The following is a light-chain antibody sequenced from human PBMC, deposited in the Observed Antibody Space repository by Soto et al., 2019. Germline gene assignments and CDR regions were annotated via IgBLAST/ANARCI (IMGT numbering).Light chain of an antibody. J-gene: IGKJ4*01. V-gene: IGKV1-5*03. CDR2: KAS. CDR1: ESISTW. Sequence: DIQMTQSPCTLAASVGDRFTSTCRANESISTWLAWYQQKPGKAPNLLIYKASRLETGVPSRFSGSGAGTECTLTISCLQPDDFAAYYCQQYNSYSPLTFGGGTKVDIK. CDR3: QQYNSYSPLT.